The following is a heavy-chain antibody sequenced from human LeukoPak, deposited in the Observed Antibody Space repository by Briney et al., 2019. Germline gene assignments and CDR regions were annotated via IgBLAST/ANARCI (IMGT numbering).Heavy chain of an antibody. Sequence: PSETLSLTCDVSGVSISRTNWWSWVRQSPGQGLEWIGEVNHSGSTNYNPSLKSRVTISVDTSKNQFSLKLSSVTAADTAVYYCARARRGYNYRGNWFDPWGQGTLVTVSS. V-gene: IGHV4-4*02. J-gene: IGHJ5*02. CDR3: ARARRGYNYRGNWFDP. D-gene: IGHD5-18*01. CDR2: VNHSGST. CDR1: GVSISRTNW.